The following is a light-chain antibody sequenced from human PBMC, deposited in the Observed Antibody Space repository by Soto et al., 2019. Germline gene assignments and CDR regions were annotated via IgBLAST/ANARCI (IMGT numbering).Light chain of an antibody. J-gene: IGLJ2*01. CDR1: SSDVGGYNY. CDR2: EVS. CDR3: CSYAGSNTFV. Sequence: QSALTQPASVSGSPGQSITISCTGTSSDVGGYNYVSWYQQHPGKAPKLMIYEVSNRPSGVSNRFSGSKSGNSASLTISGLQAEDEADYYCCSYAGSNTFVFGGGTKLTVL. V-gene: IGLV2-23*02.